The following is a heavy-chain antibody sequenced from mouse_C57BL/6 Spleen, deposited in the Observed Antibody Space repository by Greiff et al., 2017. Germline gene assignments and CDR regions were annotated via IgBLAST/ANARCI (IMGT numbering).Heavy chain of an antibody. D-gene: IGHD4-1*02. Sequence: QVQLQQPGAELVKPGASVKLSCKASGYTFTSYWMHWVKQRPGQGLEWIGMIHPNSGSTNYNEKFKSKATLTVDKSSSTAYMQLSSLTSEDSAVYYCARGTNWEGYFEYWGQGTTLTVSS. J-gene: IGHJ2*01. CDR3: ARGTNWEGYFEY. V-gene: IGHV1-64*01. CDR2: IHPNSGST. CDR1: GYTFTSYW.